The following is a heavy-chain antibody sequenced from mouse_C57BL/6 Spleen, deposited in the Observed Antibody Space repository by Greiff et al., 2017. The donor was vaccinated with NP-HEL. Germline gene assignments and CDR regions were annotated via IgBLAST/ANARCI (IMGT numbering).Heavy chain of an antibody. Sequence: QVQLQQSGAELVRPGASVKLSCKASGYTFTDYYINWVKQRPGQGLEWIARIYPGSGNTYYNEKFKGKATLTAEKSSSTAYMQLSSLTSEDSAVYVCARRGITTADYAMDDWGQGTSVTVSS. D-gene: IGHD1-2*01. CDR2: IYPGSGNT. J-gene: IGHJ4*01. V-gene: IGHV1-76*01. CDR1: GYTFTDYY. CDR3: ARRGITTADYAMDD.